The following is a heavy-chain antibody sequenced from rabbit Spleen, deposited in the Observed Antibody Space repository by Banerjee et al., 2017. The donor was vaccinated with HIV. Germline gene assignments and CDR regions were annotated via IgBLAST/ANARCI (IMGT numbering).Heavy chain of an antibody. CDR1: GLDLSSRYW. V-gene: IGHV1S40*01. CDR2: IDVTKSGST. J-gene: IGHJ4*01. Sequence: QSLEESGGDLVKPGASLTLTCKASGLDLSSRYWICWVRQAPGKGLEWIACIDVTKSGSTYYASWAKGRFTLSKTSSTTVALQVPSLTAADTATYFCARDLTNVIGWNFGLWGPGTLVTVS. D-gene: IGHD1-1*01. CDR3: ARDLTNVIGWNFGL.